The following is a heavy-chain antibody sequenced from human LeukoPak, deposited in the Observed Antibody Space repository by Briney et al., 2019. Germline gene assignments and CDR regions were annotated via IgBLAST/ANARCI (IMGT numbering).Heavy chain of an antibody. D-gene: IGHD1-1*01. J-gene: IGHJ4*02. CDR1: GLTFSSYT. V-gene: IGHV3-30-3*01. CDR2: ISYDGSNK. Sequence: GGSLRLSCAASGLTFSSYTMHWVRQAPGKGLEWVAVISYDGSNKYYADSVKGRFTISRDNSKNTLYLEMNSLRAEDMAVYYCAREPAANSDFDYWGQGTLVTVSS. CDR3: AREPAANSDFDY.